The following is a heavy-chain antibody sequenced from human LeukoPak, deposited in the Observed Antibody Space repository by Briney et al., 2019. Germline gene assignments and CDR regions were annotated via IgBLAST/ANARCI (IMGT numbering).Heavy chain of an antibody. CDR3: ARDSAELDY. CDR1: GFTFRIYS. D-gene: IGHD1-26*01. V-gene: IGHV3-21*01. Sequence: PGGSLRLSCAASGFTFRIYSMNWVRQAPGKGLEWVSSISSSSSYIHYTDSVKGRFTISRDNAKNSLYLQMSSLTAEDTALYYCARDSAELDYWGQGTLVTVSS. J-gene: IGHJ4*02. CDR2: ISSSSSYI.